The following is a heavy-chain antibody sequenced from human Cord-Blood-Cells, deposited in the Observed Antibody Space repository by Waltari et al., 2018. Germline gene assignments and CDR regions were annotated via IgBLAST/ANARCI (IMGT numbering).Heavy chain of an antibody. V-gene: IGHV4-39*01. D-gene: IGHD3-22*01. CDR1: GGSISSSSYY. CDR3: ARVDSSGYYYFAFDI. Sequence: QLQLQELGPGLVKPSETLSLTCTVSGGSISSSSYYWGWIRQPPGKGLEWIGSIYYSGSTYYNPSLKSRVTISVDTSKNQFSLKLSSVTAADTAVYYCARVDSSGYYYFAFDIWGQGTMVTVSS. J-gene: IGHJ3*02. CDR2: IYYSGST.